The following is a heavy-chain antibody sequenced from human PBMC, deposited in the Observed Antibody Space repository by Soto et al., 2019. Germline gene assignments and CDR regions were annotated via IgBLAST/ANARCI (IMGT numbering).Heavy chain of an antibody. CDR3: AREGASGFGMDV. D-gene: IGHD1-26*01. V-gene: IGHV4-4*07. CDR1: GGSIRSNY. CDR2: IYTSRTT. Sequence: QVQLQESGPGLVKPSETLSLTCNVSGGSIRSNYWSWIRQPAGKALEWIGRIYTSRTTNYNPSLKSRATMLIDTSKNQFSLILSSVTAADTGVYYCAREGASGFGMDVWGQGTTVTVSS. J-gene: IGHJ6*02.